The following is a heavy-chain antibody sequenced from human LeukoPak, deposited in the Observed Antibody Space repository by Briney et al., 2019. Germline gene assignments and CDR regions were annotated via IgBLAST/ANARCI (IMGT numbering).Heavy chain of an antibody. CDR1: GFTVNSYA. D-gene: IGHD3-10*01. CDR3: AGVLWRRGGYFDL. V-gene: IGHV3-23*01. Sequence: GGSLRLSCAASGFTVNSYAMSWVRQGPGKGLEWVSTISGSGDNTYYADSVKGRFTISRDNSKNTLYLQMNSLRAEDTAVYYCAGVLWRRGGYFDLWGRGTLVTVSS. CDR2: ISGSGDNT. J-gene: IGHJ2*01.